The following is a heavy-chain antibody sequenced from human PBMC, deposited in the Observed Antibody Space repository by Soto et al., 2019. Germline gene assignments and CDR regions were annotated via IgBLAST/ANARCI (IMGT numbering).Heavy chain of an antibody. Sequence: GASVKVSCTASGYTFTGYYLHCVRQAPGQGLEWMGWINPNSGGTNYAQKFQGRVTMTRDTSISTAYMELSRLRSDDTAVYYCARGDRQQLVPEDAFDIWGQGTMVTVSS. D-gene: IGHD6-13*01. CDR1: GYTFTGYY. V-gene: IGHV1-2*02. CDR3: ARGDRQQLVPEDAFDI. CDR2: INPNSGGT. J-gene: IGHJ3*02.